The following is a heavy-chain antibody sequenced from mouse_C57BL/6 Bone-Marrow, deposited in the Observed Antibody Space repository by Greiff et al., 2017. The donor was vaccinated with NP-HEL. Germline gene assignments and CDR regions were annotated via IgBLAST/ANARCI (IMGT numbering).Heavy chain of an antibody. CDR1: GYTFTSYW. CDR3: ARSRDLGGYYLAWFAY. Sequence: QVQLKQSGAELAKPGASVKLSCKASGYTFTSYWMHWVKQRPGQGLEWIGYINPSSGYTKYNQKFKDKATLTADKSSSTAYMQLSSLTYEDSAVYYCARSRDLGGYYLAWFAYWGQGTLVTVSA. J-gene: IGHJ3*01. D-gene: IGHD2-3*01. CDR2: INPSSGYT. V-gene: IGHV1-7*01.